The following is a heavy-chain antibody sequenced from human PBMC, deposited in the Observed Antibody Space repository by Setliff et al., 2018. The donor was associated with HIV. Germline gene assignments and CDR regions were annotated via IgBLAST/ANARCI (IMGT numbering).Heavy chain of an antibody. CDR3: ARDSLLSIWFGELGASWFDP. V-gene: IGHV1-46*01. J-gene: IGHJ5*02. CDR1: GYSFTNHY. Sequence: ASVKVSCKPSGYSFTNHYMHWVRQAPGQGLEWMGVINPTGGSTRNTQKFQGRVAMTRDTSTSTAYMELSRLRSDDTSLYYCARDSLLSIWFGELGASWFDPWGQGTLVTVSS. CDR2: INPTGGST. D-gene: IGHD3-10*01.